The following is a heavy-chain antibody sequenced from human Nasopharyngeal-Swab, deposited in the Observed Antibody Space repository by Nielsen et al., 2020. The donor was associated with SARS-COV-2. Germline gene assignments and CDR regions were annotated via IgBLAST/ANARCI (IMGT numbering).Heavy chain of an antibody. D-gene: IGHD6-13*01. Sequence: WIRQPPGKGLEWVAVISYDGSNTYYADSVKGRFTISRDNSKNTLYLQMNGLRAEDTAVYYCARDLSIAAASIWGQGTLVTVSS. V-gene: IGHV3-30-3*01. CDR3: ARDLSIAAASI. J-gene: IGHJ4*02. CDR2: ISYDGSNT.